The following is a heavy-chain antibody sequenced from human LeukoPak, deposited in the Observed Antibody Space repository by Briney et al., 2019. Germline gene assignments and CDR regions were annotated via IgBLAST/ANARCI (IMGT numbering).Heavy chain of an antibody. CDR3: ARSSVYYYDSSGYSFDWFDP. Sequence: GSSVKVSCKASGGTFSSYAISWVRQAPGQGLEWMGWMNPNSGNTGYAQKFQGRVTMTRNTSISTAYMELSSLRSEDTAVYYCARSSVYYYDSSGYSFDWFDPWGQGTLVTVSS. D-gene: IGHD3-22*01. V-gene: IGHV1-8*02. J-gene: IGHJ5*02. CDR1: GGTFSSYA. CDR2: MNPNSGNT.